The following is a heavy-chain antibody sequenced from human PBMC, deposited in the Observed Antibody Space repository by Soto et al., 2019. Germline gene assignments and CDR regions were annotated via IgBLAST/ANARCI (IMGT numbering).Heavy chain of an antibody. J-gene: IGHJ4*02. Sequence: TSETLSLTCTVSGGSISSSSYYWGWIRQPPGKGLEWIGSIYYSGSTYYNPSLKSRATISVDTSKNQFSLKLSSVTAADTAVYYCHTYYYDRSGYYYDYWGQGTLVTVSS. D-gene: IGHD3-22*01. V-gene: IGHV4-39*01. CDR1: GGSISSSSYY. CDR2: IYYSGST. CDR3: HTYYYDRSGYYYDY.